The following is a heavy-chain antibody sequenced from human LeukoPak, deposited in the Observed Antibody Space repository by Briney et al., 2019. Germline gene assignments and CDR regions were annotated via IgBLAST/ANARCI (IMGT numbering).Heavy chain of an antibody. CDR1: GGSISSYY. CDR3: ATRSTGVAATFDS. D-gene: IGHD2-15*01. CDR2: ISYSGNT. V-gene: IGHV4-59*01. Sequence: SETLSLTCSVSGGSISSYYWSWIRQPPGKGLEWIGYISYSGNTNYNPSLKSRVTISVDTSKNQFSLKLSSVTAADTAVYYCATRSTGVAATFDSWGQGALVTVSS. J-gene: IGHJ4*02.